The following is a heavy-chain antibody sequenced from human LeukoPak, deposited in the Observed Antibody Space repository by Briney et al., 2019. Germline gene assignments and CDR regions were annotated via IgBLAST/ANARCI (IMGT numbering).Heavy chain of an antibody. Sequence: SETLSLTCAVSGGSISSGGYYWSWIRQHPGKGLEWIGYIYYSGSTYYNPSLKSRVTISVDTSKNQFSLKLSSVTAADTAVYYCARAGFGGVIVFDYWGQGTLVTVSS. CDR2: IYYSGST. CDR3: ARAGFGGVIVFDY. J-gene: IGHJ4*02. D-gene: IGHD3-16*02. CDR1: GGSISSGGYY. V-gene: IGHV4-30-4*08.